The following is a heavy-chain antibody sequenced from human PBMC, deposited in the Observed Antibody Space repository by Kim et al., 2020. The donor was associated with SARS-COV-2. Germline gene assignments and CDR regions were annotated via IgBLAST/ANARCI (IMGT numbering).Heavy chain of an antibody. Sequence: TPHNPSLKSRVTISVDTSKNQFALKPSPVTAADTAVYYCASRTVRGAADYWGQGTLVTVSS. V-gene: IGHV4-39*01. J-gene: IGHJ4*02. D-gene: IGHD1-26*01. CDR2: T. CDR3: ASRTVRGAADY.